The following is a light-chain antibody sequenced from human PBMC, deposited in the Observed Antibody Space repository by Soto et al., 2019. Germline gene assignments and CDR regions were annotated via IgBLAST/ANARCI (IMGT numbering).Light chain of an antibody. CDR1: NIDSRT. CDR3: QVWDNIDDHIYV. J-gene: IGLJ1*01. V-gene: IGLV3-21*02. CDR2: DNS. Sequence: ELTQPPSVSVAPGQTATISCGENNIDSRTVHWYQQKPGQAPLLVVYDNSFRPSGIPNRFSGSNSGNTATLTISRVEAGDEADYYCQVWDNIDDHIYVFGTGTKVTVL.